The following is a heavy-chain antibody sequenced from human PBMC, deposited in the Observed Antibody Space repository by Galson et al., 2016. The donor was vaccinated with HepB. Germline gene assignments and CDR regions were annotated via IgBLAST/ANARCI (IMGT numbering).Heavy chain of an antibody. D-gene: IGHD6-13*01. CDR3: ARHGRTAAVEFDY. J-gene: IGHJ4*02. Sequence: SETLSLTCTVSGGSVSSDGYYWSWIRQPPGKGLEWIGTIYSGGRTYYNPSLMSRLTISVDTSKNQFSLRLSSVTAADTAVYYCARHGRTAAVEFDYWGQGTLVTVSS. CDR1: GGSVSSDGYY. CDR2: IYSGGRT. V-gene: IGHV4-39*01.